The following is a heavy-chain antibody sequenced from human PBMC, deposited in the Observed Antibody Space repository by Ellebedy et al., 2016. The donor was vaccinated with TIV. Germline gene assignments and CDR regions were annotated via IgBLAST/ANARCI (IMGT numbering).Heavy chain of an antibody. Sequence: MPSETLSLTCTVSGGSTSTYYWTWIRQTPGKGLEWIGNVYYSGSTYYNPSLKSRVTISVDTSKNQFSLKLSSVTAADTAVYYCASHMVRESTWFDPWGQGTLVTVSS. CDR1: GGSTSTYY. D-gene: IGHD3-10*01. V-gene: IGHV4-59*08. J-gene: IGHJ5*02. CDR3: ASHMVRESTWFDP. CDR2: VYYSGST.